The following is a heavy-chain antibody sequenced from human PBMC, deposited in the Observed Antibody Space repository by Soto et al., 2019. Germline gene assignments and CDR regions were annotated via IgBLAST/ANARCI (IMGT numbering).Heavy chain of an antibody. V-gene: IGHV3-30*03. J-gene: IGHJ6*02. CDR1: GFTFSNYG. Sequence: GSLRLSCAASGFTFSNYGMHWVRQAPVKGLEWVAVISYDGSNKYYADSVKGRFTISRDDSKNTLYLQMNSLKTEDTAVYYCTTPSRDYYYYYGMDVWGQGTTVTVSS. CDR2: ISYDGSNK. CDR3: TTPSRDYYYYYGMDV.